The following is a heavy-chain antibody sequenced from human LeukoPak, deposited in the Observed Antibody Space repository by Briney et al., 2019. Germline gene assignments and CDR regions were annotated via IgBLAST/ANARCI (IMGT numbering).Heavy chain of an antibody. Sequence: GGSLRLSCAASGFTFSSYAMSWVRQAPGKGLEWVSAISGSGGSTYYADSVKGRFTISRDNSKNTLYLQMNSLRAGDTAVYYCAKDGERYGSGSINWFDPWGQGTLVTVSS. D-gene: IGHD3-10*01. CDR2: ISGSGGST. CDR3: AKDGERYGSGSINWFDP. V-gene: IGHV3-23*01. J-gene: IGHJ5*02. CDR1: GFTFSSYA.